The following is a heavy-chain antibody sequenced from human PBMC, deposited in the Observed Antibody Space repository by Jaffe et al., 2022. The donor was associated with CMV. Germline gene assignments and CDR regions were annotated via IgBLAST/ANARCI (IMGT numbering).Heavy chain of an antibody. V-gene: IGHV4-34*01. CDR1: GGSFSGYY. Sequence: QVQLQQWGAGLLKPSETLSLTCAVYGGSFSGYYWSWIRQPPGKGLEWIGEINHSGSTNYNPSLKSRVTISVDTSKNQFSLKLSSVTAADTAVYYCARGRGYCSSTSCLNYFDYWGQGTLVTVSS. J-gene: IGHJ4*02. D-gene: IGHD2-2*01. CDR3: ARGRGYCSSTSCLNYFDY. CDR2: INHSGST.